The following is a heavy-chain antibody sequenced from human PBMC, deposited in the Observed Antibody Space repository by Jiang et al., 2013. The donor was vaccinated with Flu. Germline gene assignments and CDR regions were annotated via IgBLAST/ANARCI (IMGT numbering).Heavy chain of an antibody. D-gene: IGHD1-26*01. V-gene: IGHV1-24*01. CDR1: GYTLTELS. CDR2: FDPEDGET. J-gene: IGHJ4*02. CDR3: RGSYSQRGYYFDY. Sequence: KVSCKVSGYTLTELSMHWVRQAPGKGLEWMGGFDPEDGETIYAQKFQGRVTMTEGTSTDTAYMELSSLRSEDTAVYYCRGSYSQRGYYFDYWGQGTLVTVSS.